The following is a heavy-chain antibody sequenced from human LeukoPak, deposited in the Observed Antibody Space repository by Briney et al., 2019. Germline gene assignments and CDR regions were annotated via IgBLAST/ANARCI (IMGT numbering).Heavy chain of an antibody. V-gene: IGHV1-2*02. CDR3: ANARHGTGDGFDI. D-gene: IGHD1-1*01. CDR1: GYTFTFYY. Sequence: GPSVKLPCKASGYTFTFYYMHCVRHASGQSFEWMVCINPNSDRTIYARKFKDRDSMTRDTSISTAYMELNKLTSNEAAVYLCANARHGTGDGFDIWGQGTMVTVSS. CDR2: INPNSDRT. J-gene: IGHJ3*02.